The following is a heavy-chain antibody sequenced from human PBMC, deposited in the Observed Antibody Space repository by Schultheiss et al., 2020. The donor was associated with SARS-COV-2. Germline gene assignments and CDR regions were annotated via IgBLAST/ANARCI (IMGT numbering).Heavy chain of an antibody. CDR2: INRSGNT. D-gene: IGHD4-23*01. J-gene: IGHJ4*02. CDR1: GGSVRDFQ. Sequence: SETLSLTCTVSGGSVRDFQWIWIRQPAGKGLEWIGRINRSGNTNYNPSLKSRVTISVDRSKNQFSLKLSSVTAADTAVYYCAGVVTGNWGQGTLVTVSS. CDR3: AGVVTGN. V-gene: IGHV4-4*07.